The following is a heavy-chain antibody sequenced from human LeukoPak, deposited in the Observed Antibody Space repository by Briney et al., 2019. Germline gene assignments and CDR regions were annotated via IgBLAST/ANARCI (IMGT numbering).Heavy chain of an antibody. CDR1: GGSISSYY. V-gene: IGHV4-59*01. J-gene: IGHJ4*02. D-gene: IGHD6-19*01. Sequence: PSETLSLTCTVSGGSISSYYWSWIRQPPGKGLQWIGYIYHSGSTNYNPSLNSRVTISVDTSKNQFSLKLSSVTAADTAVYFCARYRSGFLDYWGQGTLVTVSS. CDR2: IYHSGST. CDR3: ARYRSGFLDY.